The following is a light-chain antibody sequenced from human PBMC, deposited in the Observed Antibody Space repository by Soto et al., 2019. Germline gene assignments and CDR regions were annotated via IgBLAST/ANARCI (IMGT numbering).Light chain of an antibody. CDR3: SSYVRGDYYV. V-gene: IGLV2-8*01. Sequence: QSALTQPLSASGSPGQSVTISCTGTSSDVGDFNYVSWYQQHPGKVPKLLIYEVSKRPSGVPDRFSGSKSGDTASLTVSGLQADDEADYYCSSYVRGDYYVFGTVTTVTVL. CDR1: SSDVGDFNY. J-gene: IGLJ1*01. CDR2: EVS.